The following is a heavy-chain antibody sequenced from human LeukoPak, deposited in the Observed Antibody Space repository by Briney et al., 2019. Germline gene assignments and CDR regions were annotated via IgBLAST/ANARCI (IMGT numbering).Heavy chain of an antibody. Sequence: GGSLRLSCAASGFTFSSYWMSWVRQAPGKGLEWVANIKQDGSEKYYVDSVKGRFTISRDNAKNSLYLQMNSLRADDTAVYYCARDRRLQLWSPAGFDYWGQGTLVTASS. CDR1: GFTFSSYW. V-gene: IGHV3-7*01. J-gene: IGHJ4*02. CDR3: ARDRRLQLWSPAGFDY. CDR2: IKQDGSEK. D-gene: IGHD5-18*01.